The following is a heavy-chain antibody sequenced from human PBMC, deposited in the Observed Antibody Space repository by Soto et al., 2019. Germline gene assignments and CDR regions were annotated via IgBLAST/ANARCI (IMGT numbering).Heavy chain of an antibody. CDR1: GYTFTSYY. V-gene: IGHV1-46*03. CDR2: INPSGGST. CDR3: ARDVGVVVVAATHAFDI. Sequence: GASVKVSCKASGYTFTSYYMHWVRQAPGQGLEWMGIINPSGGSTSYAQKFQGRVTMTRDTSTSTVYMELSSLRSEDTAVYYCARDVGVVVVAATHAFDIWGQGTMVTVSS. D-gene: IGHD2-15*01. J-gene: IGHJ3*02.